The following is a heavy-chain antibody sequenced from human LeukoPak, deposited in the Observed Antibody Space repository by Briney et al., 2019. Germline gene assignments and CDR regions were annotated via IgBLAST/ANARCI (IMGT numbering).Heavy chain of an antibody. CDR3: AKVARSHSSGWYVGNWFDP. V-gene: IGHV3-21*04. CDR2: ISSDSSSTYI. J-gene: IGHJ5*02. Sequence: GGSLRLSCAASGFSFNLYSMNWVRQVPGKGLEWVSSISSDSSSTYIYYADSVKGRFTISRDNSKNTLYLQMNSLRAEDTAVYYCAKVARSHSSGWYVGNWFDPWGQGTLVTVSS. D-gene: IGHD6-19*01. CDR1: GFSFNLYS.